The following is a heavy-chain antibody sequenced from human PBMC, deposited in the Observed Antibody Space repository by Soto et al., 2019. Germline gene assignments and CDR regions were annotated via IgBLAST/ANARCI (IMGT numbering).Heavy chain of an antibody. V-gene: IGHV3-21*01. D-gene: IGHD2-8*01. Sequence: PGGSLRLSCAASGFTFSSYSMNWVRQAPGKGLEWVSSISSSSSYIYYADSVKGRFTISRDNSKNTLYLQMNSLRAEDTAVYYCARDTAPVYGDYLDYWGQGTLVTVSS. CDR3: ARDTAPVYGDYLDY. CDR2: ISSSSSYI. CDR1: GFTFSSYS. J-gene: IGHJ4*02.